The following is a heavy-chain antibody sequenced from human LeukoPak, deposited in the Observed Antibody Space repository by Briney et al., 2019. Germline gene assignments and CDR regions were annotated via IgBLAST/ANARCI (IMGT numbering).Heavy chain of an antibody. CDR1: GYTLTELS. D-gene: IGHD5-12*01. J-gene: IGHJ4*02. Sequence: ASVKVSCKVSGYTLTELSMHWVRQAPGKGLEWMGGFDPEDGETIYAQKFQGRVTMTRNTSISTAYMELSSLRSEDTAVYYCARGGYSGYVRFSWAPDYWGQGTLVTVSS. CDR2: FDPEDGET. V-gene: IGHV1-24*01. CDR3: ARGGYSGYVRFSWAPDY.